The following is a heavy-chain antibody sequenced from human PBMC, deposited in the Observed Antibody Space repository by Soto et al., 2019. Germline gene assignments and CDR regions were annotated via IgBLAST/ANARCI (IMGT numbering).Heavy chain of an antibody. V-gene: IGHV4-59*01. CDR3: ARRYGSAFDI. CDR1: GGSISSYY. CDR2: IFYSGST. J-gene: IGHJ3*02. D-gene: IGHD4-17*01. Sequence: QVQLQESGPGLVKPSETLSLTCTVSGGSISSYYWSWIRQPPGKGLEWIGYIFYSGSTNYNPSLKXRVTISVDTSKNQFSLKLSSVTAADTVVYYCARRYGSAFDIWGHGTMVTVSS.